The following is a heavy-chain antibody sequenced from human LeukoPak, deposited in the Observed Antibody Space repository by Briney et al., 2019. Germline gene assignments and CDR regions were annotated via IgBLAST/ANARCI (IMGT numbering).Heavy chain of an antibody. CDR1: GFTFSSYW. V-gene: IGHV3-7*05. CDR3: ARDFPLRF. J-gene: IGHJ4*02. CDR2: IKEDGSEK. Sequence: GSLRLSCAASGFTFSSYWMNWVRQAPGKGLEWVANIKEDGSEKNYVDPVKGRFTISRDNAKNSLYLQMSSLRAEDTAVYYCARDFPLRFWGQGTLVTVSS.